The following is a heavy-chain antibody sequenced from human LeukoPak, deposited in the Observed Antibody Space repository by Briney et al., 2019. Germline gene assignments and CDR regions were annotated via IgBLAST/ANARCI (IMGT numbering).Heavy chain of an antibody. V-gene: IGHV3-53*01. CDR1: GLTVSSNY. CDR2: IYTGGST. D-gene: IGHD3-10*01. J-gene: IGHJ4*02. CDR3: ARLYYYVSGTYSRYFDY. Sequence: PGGSLRLSCAASGLTVSSNYMSWVRQAPGKGLEWVSVIYTGGSTYYADSVKGRFTISRDNSKNTLYLQMNSLRAEDTAVYYCARLYYYVSGTYSRYFDYWGQGTLVTVSS.